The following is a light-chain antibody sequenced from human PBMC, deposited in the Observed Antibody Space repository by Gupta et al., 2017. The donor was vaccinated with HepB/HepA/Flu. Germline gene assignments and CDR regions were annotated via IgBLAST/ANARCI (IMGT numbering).Light chain of an antibody. CDR1: QRISNY. J-gene: IGKJ3*01. CDR2: AAS. Sequence: DIEMTQSPSSLSASVGDRVTITCRASQRISNYLNWYQQKPGKAPKLLIYAASTLKSGVPSRFSGSGSGTDFTLTISRRQPEDFATYYCQQRNSTLFTFGHGTNVDIK. CDR3: QQRNSTLFT. V-gene: IGKV1-39*01.